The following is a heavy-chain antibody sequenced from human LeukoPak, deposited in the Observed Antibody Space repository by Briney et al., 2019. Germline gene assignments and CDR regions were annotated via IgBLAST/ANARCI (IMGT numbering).Heavy chain of an antibody. J-gene: IGHJ4*02. CDR1: GFPFSNAW. Sequence: GGSLRLSCAASGFPFSNAWMSWVRQAPGKGLEWVSAISGSGSSINYADSVKGRFTISRDNSKNTLYLQMNSLRAEDTAVYYCAKDSHLVAAIPYYFDDWGQGTLVTVSS. CDR2: ISGSGSSI. CDR3: AKDSHLVAAIPYYFDD. D-gene: IGHD2-15*01. V-gene: IGHV3-23*01.